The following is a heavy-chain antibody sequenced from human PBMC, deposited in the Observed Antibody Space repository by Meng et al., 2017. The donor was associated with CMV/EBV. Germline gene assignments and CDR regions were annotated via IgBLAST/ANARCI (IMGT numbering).Heavy chain of an antibody. Sequence: GESLKISCAASGFTFSSYWMHWVRQAPGKGLVWVSRINSDGSSTSYADSVKGRFTISRDNAKNTLYLQMDSLRAEETAVYYCAKCFGVPWHFHLWGRGTLVTVSS. J-gene: IGHJ2*01. D-gene: IGHD3-3*01. V-gene: IGHV3-74*01. CDR3: AKCFGVPWHFHL. CDR1: GFTFSSYW. CDR2: INSDGSST.